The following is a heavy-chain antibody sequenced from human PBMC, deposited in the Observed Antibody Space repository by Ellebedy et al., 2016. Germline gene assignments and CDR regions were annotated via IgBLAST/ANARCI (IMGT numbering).Heavy chain of an antibody. CDR2: ISEDGRNE. CDR3: VGAPRGYGGWFDP. V-gene: IGHV3-30*03. D-gene: IGHD4-23*01. J-gene: IGHJ5*02. Sequence: GESLKISXAASGFSFRSYVMYWVRQAPGKGLECVAVISEDGRNEYYVNSVEGRYFISRDNSNNTLFLQMNSLRPEDTAVYYCVGAPRGYGGWFDPWGQGTLVSVSS. CDR1: GFSFRSYV.